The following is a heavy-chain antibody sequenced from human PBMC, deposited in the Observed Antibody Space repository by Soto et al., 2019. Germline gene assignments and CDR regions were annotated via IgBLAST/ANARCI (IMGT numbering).Heavy chain of an antibody. CDR1: GFTFSKYA. J-gene: IGHJ4*01. Sequence: EVVLLESGGGLAQPGGSLRLSCVASGFTFSKYAMNWVRQAPGKGLEWVASISGTAVSTDYPYSVKGRFTIYRDNSKNRLSFQLDKLRVEDTDTYFCVNWNDEDDEWGHGTLVAVSS. CDR2: ISGTAVST. CDR3: VNWNDEDDE. V-gene: IGHV3-23*01. D-gene: IGHD1-1*01.